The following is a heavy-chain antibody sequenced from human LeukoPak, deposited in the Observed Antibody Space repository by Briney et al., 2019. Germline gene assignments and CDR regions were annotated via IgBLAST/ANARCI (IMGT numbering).Heavy chain of an antibody. D-gene: IGHD4-17*01. Sequence: SETLSLTCAVSGYSFISDYYWGGIRQAPGKDLEWIATIYHGGTISYNPSLKTRVTMSLDTSKNEFSLNLTSLTAADTAVYYCARAATVTTGFFDNWGQGALVSVSS. CDR2: IYHGGTI. CDR3: ARAATVTTGFFDN. V-gene: IGHV4-38-2*01. CDR1: GYSFISDYY. J-gene: IGHJ4*02.